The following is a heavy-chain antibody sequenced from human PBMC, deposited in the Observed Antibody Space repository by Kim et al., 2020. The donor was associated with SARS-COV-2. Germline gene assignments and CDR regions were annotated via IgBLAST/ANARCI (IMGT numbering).Heavy chain of an antibody. CDR2: INHSGST. CDR1: GGSFSGYY. J-gene: IGHJ4*02. V-gene: IGHV4-34*01. D-gene: IGHD1-26*01. Sequence: SETLSLTCAVYGGSFSGYYWSWIRQPPGKGLEWIGEINHSGSTNYNPSLKSRVTISVDTSKNQFSLKLSSVTAADTAVYYCAREGGYMVDYWGQGTLVTVSS. CDR3: AREGGYMVDY.